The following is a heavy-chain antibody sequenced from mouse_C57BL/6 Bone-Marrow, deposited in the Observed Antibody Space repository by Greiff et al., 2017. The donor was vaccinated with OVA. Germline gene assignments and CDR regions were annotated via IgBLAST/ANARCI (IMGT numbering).Heavy chain of an antibody. CDR3: ARGTVSPSDYTMDY. V-gene: IGHV1-76*01. Sequence: VQLQESGAELVRPGASVKLSCKASGYTFPDYDINWVKQRPGQGLEWIARIYPGSGNTYYNEKFKGKATLTAEKSSSTAYMQLSSLTSVDSAVYFCARGTVSPSDYTMDYWGQGTPVTVSS. CDR1: GYTFPDYD. D-gene: IGHD3-3*01. J-gene: IGHJ4*01. CDR2: IYPGSGNT.